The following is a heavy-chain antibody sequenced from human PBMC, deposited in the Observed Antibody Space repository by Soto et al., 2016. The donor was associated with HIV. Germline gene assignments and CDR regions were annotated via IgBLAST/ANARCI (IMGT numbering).Heavy chain of an antibody. CDR3: ARGPGSSWYEDAFDI. Sequence: VQLVESGGGVVQPGRSLRLSCAASGFTFSSYAMHWVRQAPGKGLEWVAVISYDGSNKYYADSVKGRFTISRDNSKNTLYLQMNSLRAEDTAVYYCARGPGSSWYEDAFDIWGQGTMVTVSS. CDR2: ISYDGSNK. D-gene: IGHD6-13*01. CDR1: GFTFSSYA. J-gene: IGHJ3*02. V-gene: IGHV3-30*04.